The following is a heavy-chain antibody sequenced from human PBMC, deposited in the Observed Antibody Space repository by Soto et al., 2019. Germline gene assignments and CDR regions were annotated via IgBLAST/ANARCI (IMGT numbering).Heavy chain of an antibody. CDR3: ARTMTRYYYYGMDV. CDR1: GYTFTSYD. Sequence: QVQLVQSGAEVKKPGASAKVSCKASGYTFTSYDINWVRQATGQGLEWMGWMNPNSGNTGYAQKFQGRVTMTRNTSISTAYMELSSLRSEDTAVYYCARTMTRYYYYGMDVWGQGTTVTVSS. J-gene: IGHJ6*02. V-gene: IGHV1-8*01. CDR2: MNPNSGNT.